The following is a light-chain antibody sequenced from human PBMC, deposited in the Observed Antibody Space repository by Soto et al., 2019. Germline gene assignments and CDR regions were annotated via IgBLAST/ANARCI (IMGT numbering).Light chain of an antibody. CDR3: QQYYDTPLT. V-gene: IGKV4-1*01. CDR1: QSVLYDANNKNY. Sequence: DIVMTQSPDSLAVSLGERATINCKSSQSVLYDANNKNYLAWYQQKPGQPPKLLINWASTRESGVPDRVSGSGSGTDFTLTISSLQAEDVAVYYCQQYYDTPLTFGGGTKVE. CDR2: WAS. J-gene: IGKJ4*01.